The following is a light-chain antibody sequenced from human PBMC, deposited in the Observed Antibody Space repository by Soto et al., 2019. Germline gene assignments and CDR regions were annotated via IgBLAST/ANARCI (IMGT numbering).Light chain of an antibody. CDR1: NMGGKS. J-gene: IGLJ2*01. CDR3: QVWGSNADPYVV. V-gene: IGLV3-21*04. CDR2: NDG. Sequence: SYELTQPPSVSVAPGKTARITCGGNNMGGKSVHWYQLKPGQAPVLIIYNDGDRPSGIPERFSGSNSGNTATLTVSWVEAGDEADYYCQVWGSNADPYVVFGGGTKLTVL.